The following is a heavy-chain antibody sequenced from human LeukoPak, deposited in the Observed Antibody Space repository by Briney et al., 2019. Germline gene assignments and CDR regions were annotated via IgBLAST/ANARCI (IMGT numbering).Heavy chain of an antibody. Sequence: GGSLRLSCAASGFTFSDYYMSWIRQAPGKGLEWVSYISSSGRTIYYADSVKGRFTISGDNAKHSLYLQMNTLRAEDTAVYYCARDLTAIGYDSSGYSLDYWGQGTLVTVSS. J-gene: IGHJ4*02. CDR1: GFTFSDYY. CDR3: ARDLTAIGYDSSGYSLDY. CDR2: ISSSGRTI. V-gene: IGHV3-11*01. D-gene: IGHD3-22*01.